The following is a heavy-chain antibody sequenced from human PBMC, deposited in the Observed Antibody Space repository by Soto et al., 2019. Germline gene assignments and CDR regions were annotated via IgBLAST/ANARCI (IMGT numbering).Heavy chain of an antibody. J-gene: IGHJ4*02. CDR1: GFTFSNFA. D-gene: IGHD5-12*01. CDR3: ARDHQGRVVTIPSGLDH. Sequence: QVQLVESGGGVVQPGRSLRLSCAASGFTFSNFALHWVRQAPGKGLEWVALISYDGSNKYYADSVKGRFAISRDSSKNTLYLQMNTLRAEDTAVYYCARDHQGRVVTIPSGLDHWGQGTLVTVSS. V-gene: IGHV3-30*09. CDR2: ISYDGSNK.